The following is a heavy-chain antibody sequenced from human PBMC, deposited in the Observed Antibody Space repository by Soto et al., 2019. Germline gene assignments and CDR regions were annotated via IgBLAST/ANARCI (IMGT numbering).Heavy chain of an antibody. Sequence: SGPTLVNPTETLTLTCTVSGFSLSNARMGVSWIRQPPGKALEWLAHIFSNDEKSYSTSLKSRLTISKDTSKSQVVLTMTNMDPVDTATYYCARTRYSGYDIFDYWGQGTLVTVS. V-gene: IGHV2-26*01. J-gene: IGHJ4*02. CDR1: GFSLSNARMG. CDR2: IFSNDEK. D-gene: IGHD5-12*01. CDR3: ARTRYSGYDIFDY.